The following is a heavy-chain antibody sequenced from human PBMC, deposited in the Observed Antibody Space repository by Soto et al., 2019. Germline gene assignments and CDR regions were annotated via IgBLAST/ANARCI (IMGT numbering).Heavy chain of an antibody. Sequence: PSETLSLTCAVSGGSISSSNWWSWVRQPPGKGLEWIGGIYHSGSTNYNPSLKSRVTISVDKSKNQFSLKLSSVTAADTAVYYCARAAGHYDFWSGSLKYYGMDVWGQGTTVTVSS. CDR2: IYHSGST. CDR3: ARAAGHYDFWSGSLKYYGMDV. J-gene: IGHJ6*02. D-gene: IGHD3-3*01. CDR1: GGSISSSNW. V-gene: IGHV4-4*02.